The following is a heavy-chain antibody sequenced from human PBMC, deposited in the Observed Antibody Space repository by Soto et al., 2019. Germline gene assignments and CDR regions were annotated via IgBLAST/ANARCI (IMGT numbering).Heavy chain of an antibody. J-gene: IGHJ5*02. CDR3: AHGTTTVTWCFYP. Sequence: QITLKESGPTLVKRTQTLTLTCTFYGFSLTTSGAGVGWIRQPPGKALEWLALIYWDDGKRYSPSLKNRLTISKDTSKNQVVLTITNMYPSDTATDCCAHGTTTVTWCFYPWGQGTLVAVSS. V-gene: IGHV2-5*02. CDR1: GFSLTTSGAG. D-gene: IGHD4-17*01. CDR2: IYWDDGK.